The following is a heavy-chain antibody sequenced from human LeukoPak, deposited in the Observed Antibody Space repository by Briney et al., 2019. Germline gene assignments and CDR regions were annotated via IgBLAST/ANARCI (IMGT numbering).Heavy chain of an antibody. D-gene: IGHD3-22*01. CDR3: ASPPSYYDSSGSTAYY. CDR2: IYYSGST. Sequence: SQTLSLTCTVSGGSISSGDYYWSWVRQPPGKGLEWIGYIYYSGSTYYNPSLKSRGTISVDTSKNQFSLKLNSVTAADTAMYYCASPPSYYDSSGSTAYYWGQGTLVTVSS. V-gene: IGHV4-30-4*01. CDR1: GGSISSGDYY. J-gene: IGHJ4*02.